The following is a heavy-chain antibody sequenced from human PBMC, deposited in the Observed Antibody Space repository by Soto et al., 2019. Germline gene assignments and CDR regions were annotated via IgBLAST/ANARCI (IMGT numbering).Heavy chain of an antibody. CDR3: ARSDGRY. CDR2: IYHSGST. V-gene: IGHV4-30-2*02. J-gene: IGHJ4*02. CDR1: GGSISSGGYS. Sequence: SETLSLTCAVSGGSISSGGYSWSWIRQPPGKGLEWIGYIYHSGSTYYNPSLKSRVTISVDTSKNQFSLKLSSVTAAYTALYYCARSDGRYWGQGTLVTVSS.